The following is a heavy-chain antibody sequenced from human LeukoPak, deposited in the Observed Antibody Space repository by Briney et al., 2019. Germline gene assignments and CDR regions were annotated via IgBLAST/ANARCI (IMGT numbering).Heavy chain of an antibody. CDR3: ARDLTRLGFDP. CDR1: GGTFSSYA. D-gene: IGHD3-10*01. Sequence: ASVKVSCKASGGTFSSYAISWVRQAPGQGLEWMGRIIPILGIANYARKFQGRVTITADKSTSTAYMELSSLRSEDTAVYYCARDLTRLGFDPWGQGTLVTVSS. V-gene: IGHV1-69*04. J-gene: IGHJ5*02. CDR2: IIPILGIA.